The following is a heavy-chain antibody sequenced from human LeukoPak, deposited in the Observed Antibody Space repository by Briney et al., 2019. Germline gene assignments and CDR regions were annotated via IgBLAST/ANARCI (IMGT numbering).Heavy chain of an antibody. CDR3: AKDQAVAGTVHFDY. Sequence: GGSLRLFCVASGFTFSSYAMSWVRQAPGKGLEWVSGISGSGGSTYYADSVKGRFTISRDNSKNTLFLQMNSLRAEDTAVYYCAKDQAVAGTVHFDYWGQGTLVTVSS. CDR1: GFTFSSYA. D-gene: IGHD6-19*01. V-gene: IGHV3-23*01. J-gene: IGHJ4*02. CDR2: ISGSGGST.